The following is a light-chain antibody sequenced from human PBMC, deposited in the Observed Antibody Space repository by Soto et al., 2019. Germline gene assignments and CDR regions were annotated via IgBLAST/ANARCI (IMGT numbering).Light chain of an antibody. CDR3: QQYNDGPT. V-gene: IGKV3D-15*01. Sequence: EIVMTQSPATLSVSPGERATLSCRASQSVNIYLAWYQQKPGQAPRLLIFGASSRATGIPARFSGSGSGTEFTLTITSLQSEDFAVYFCQQYNDGPTFGGGTKVDIK. CDR1: QSVNIY. CDR2: GAS. J-gene: IGKJ4*01.